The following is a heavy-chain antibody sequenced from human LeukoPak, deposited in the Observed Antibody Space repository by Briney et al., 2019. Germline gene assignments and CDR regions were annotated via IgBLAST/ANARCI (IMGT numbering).Heavy chain of an antibody. V-gene: IGHV3-53*01. Sequence: PGGSLRLSCAASGFTVSRNYMGWVRQAPGKGLKWVSVLYSNGNRHYADSVQGRFTISRDNSKNTLDLQMNSLRAEDTAMYHCARYSGDYGGNLYFFDYWGQGALVTVSS. CDR1: GFTVSRNY. D-gene: IGHD4-23*01. J-gene: IGHJ4*02. CDR2: LYSNGNR. CDR3: ARYSGDYGGNLYFFDY.